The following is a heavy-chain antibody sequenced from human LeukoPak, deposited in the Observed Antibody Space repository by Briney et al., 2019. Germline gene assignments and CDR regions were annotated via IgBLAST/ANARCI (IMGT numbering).Heavy chain of an antibody. CDR2: INPSGGST. CDR1: GYTFTSYY. D-gene: IGHD3-10*01. V-gene: IGHV1-46*01. J-gene: IGHJ6*03. CDR3: ARDGVMYYYGSGNQRYYYMDV. Sequence: ASVKVSCKASGYTFTSYYMHWVRQAPGQGLEWMGIINPSGGSTSYAQKFQGRVTVTRDMSTSTVYMELSSLRSDDTAVYYCARDGVMYYYGSGNQRYYYMDVWGKGTTVTISS.